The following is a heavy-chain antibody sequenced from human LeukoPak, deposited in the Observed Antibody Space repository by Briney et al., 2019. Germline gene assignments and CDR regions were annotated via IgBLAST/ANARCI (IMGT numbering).Heavy chain of an antibody. Sequence: PSETLSLTCTVSGGSISSYYWSWIRQPPGKGLEWIGSIYYSGSTYYNPSLKSRVTISVDTSKNQFSLKLSSVTAADTAVYYCARRHLSRSAALGYWGQGTLVTVSS. D-gene: IGHD2-15*01. CDR2: IYYSGST. J-gene: IGHJ4*02. CDR1: GGSISSYY. V-gene: IGHV4-59*04. CDR3: ARRHLSRSAALGY.